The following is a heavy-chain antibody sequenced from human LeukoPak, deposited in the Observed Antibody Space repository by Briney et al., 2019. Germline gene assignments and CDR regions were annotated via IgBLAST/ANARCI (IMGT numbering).Heavy chain of an antibody. Sequence: PSETLSLTCTVSGGSISSGSYYWSWIRQPAGKGLEWIGRIYTSGSTNYNPSLKSRVTISVDTSKNQFPLKLSSVTAADTAVYYCARDGYSYGYWYGLVYWGQGTLVTVSS. CDR1: GGSISSGSYY. J-gene: IGHJ4*02. CDR3: ARDGYSYGYWYGLVY. D-gene: IGHD5-18*01. V-gene: IGHV4-61*02. CDR2: IYTSGST.